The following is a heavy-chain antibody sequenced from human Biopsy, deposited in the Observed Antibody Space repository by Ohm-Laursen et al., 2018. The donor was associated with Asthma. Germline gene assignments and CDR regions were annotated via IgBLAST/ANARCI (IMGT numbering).Heavy chain of an antibody. CDR1: GFMFRSFG. J-gene: IGHJ4*02. CDR3: AKRRGYSGHDNDY. V-gene: IGHV3-30*18. D-gene: IGHD5-12*01. CDR2: ISYDGNHK. Sequence: SLRLSCAASGFMFRSFGMHWVRQAPGKGLEWVAVISYDGNHKFYEDSVKGRFTISRDNSKNTLYLQMNSLRTEDTAVYYRAKRRGYSGHDNDYWGQGTLVIVSS.